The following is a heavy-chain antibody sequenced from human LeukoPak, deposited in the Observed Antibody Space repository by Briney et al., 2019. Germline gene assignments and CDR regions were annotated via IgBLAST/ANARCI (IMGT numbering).Heavy chain of an antibody. D-gene: IGHD3-22*01. CDR1: GASISSDY. CDR3: ARFYYYDTSGYSAFDI. CDR2: IYYSGST. V-gene: IGHV4-59*01. J-gene: IGHJ3*02. Sequence: SETLSLTCTVSGASISSDYWSWIRQPPGKGLEWIAYIYYSGSTNYNPSLKSRVTISVDTSKNQFSLKLSSVTAADTAVYYCARFYYYDTSGYSAFDIWGQGTMVTVSS.